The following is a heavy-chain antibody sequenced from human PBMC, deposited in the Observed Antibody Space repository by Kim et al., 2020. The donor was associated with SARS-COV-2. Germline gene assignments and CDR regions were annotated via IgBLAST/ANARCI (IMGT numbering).Heavy chain of an antibody. V-gene: IGHV4-59*09. Sequence: TNYNPSLKSQVPISVDTPKNQFSLKLSSVTAADTAVYYCARGGSSGYYYGWGQGTLVTVSS. CDR3: ARGGSSGYYYG. CDR2: T. J-gene: IGHJ4*02. D-gene: IGHD3-22*01.